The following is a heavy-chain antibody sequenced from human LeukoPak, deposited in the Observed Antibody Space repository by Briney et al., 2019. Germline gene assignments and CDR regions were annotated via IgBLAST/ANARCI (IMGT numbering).Heavy chain of an antibody. J-gene: IGHJ3*02. CDR3: ARFIASPGPDAFDI. CDR2: IKQDGSET. Sequence: GGSLRLSCAASGFTFSSYGMHWVRQAPGKGLEWVANIKQDGSETYYLDSVKGRFTISRDNAQNSLYLQMNSLRADETAVYFCARFIASPGPDAFDIWGQGTLVTVSS. D-gene: IGHD6-13*01. V-gene: IGHV3-7*01. CDR1: GFTFSSYG.